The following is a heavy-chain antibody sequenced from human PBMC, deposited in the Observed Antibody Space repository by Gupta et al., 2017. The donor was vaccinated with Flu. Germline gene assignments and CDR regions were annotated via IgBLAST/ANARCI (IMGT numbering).Heavy chain of an antibody. V-gene: IGHV4-39*01. Sequence: SISVPSYYWGWVRQPPGKGLEWIGSVYYHGSAYYNPSLRSRASISVDTSKNQFSLKLTSVTAADMAVYYCTLLSSSLPLNYWGQGTLVTVPS. CDR1: SISVPSYY. CDR2: VYYHGSA. J-gene: IGHJ4*02. CDR3: TLLSSSLPLNY.